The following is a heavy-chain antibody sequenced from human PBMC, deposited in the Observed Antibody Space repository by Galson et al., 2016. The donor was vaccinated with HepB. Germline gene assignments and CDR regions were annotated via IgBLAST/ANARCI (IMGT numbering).Heavy chain of an antibody. V-gene: IGHV3-23*01. J-gene: IGHJ5*02. CDR3: ATDNLAYCGADCYS. CDR2: ISGSGRIT. Sequence: SLRLSCAASGFTFSSYAMMWVRQTPGKGLEWVSSISGSGRITYYADSVRGRFTISRDNSKSTLYLRMNSLRAEDTAVYSCATDNLAYCGADCYSWGQGTRVTVSS. CDR1: GFTFSSYA. D-gene: IGHD2-21*02.